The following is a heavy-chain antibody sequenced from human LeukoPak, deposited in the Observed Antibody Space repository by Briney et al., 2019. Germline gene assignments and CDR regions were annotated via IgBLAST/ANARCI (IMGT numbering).Heavy chain of an antibody. CDR3: ARSNPHHSYGSPEV. D-gene: IGHD5-18*01. V-gene: IGHV3-23*01. Sequence: PGGSLRLSCAASGFSFSSNGMSWVRQGPGRGLQWVSAITGSGESTFYADSVKGRFTISRDNSKNTLYLQMNSLRAEDTAVYYCARSNPHHSYGSPEVWGQGTLVTVSS. CDR2: ITGSGEST. J-gene: IGHJ4*02. CDR1: GFSFSSNG.